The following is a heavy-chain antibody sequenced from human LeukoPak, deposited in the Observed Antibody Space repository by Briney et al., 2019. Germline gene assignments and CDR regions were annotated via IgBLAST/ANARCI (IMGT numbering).Heavy chain of an antibody. J-gene: IGHJ5*02. CDR2: ISGSGGGT. D-gene: IGHD3-10*01. Sequence: GGSLRHSCAPRVFSLKQRGMSGLRRAPGRGLEWVSTISGSGGGTWYTDSVKGRFTISRDNSKNTLYLQMNSLRVEDTAIYYGPSGLLFMEPDRYYCGSWGQGSQVTVSS. CDR1: VFSLKQRG. CDR3: PSGLLFMEPDRYYCGS. V-gene: IGHV3-23*01.